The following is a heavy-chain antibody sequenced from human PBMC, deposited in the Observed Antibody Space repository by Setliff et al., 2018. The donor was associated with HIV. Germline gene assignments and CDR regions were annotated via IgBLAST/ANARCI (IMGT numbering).Heavy chain of an antibody. CDR1: GFTFSRYG. J-gene: IGHJ4*02. CDR3: AKGDDGSASNYFDY. V-gene: IGHV3-30*04. CDR2: ISYDGSKK. D-gene: IGHD2-15*01. Sequence: LRLSCAASGFTFSRYGMHWVRQAPGKGLEWVAFISYDGSKKYDADFVKGRFTISRDNSKNTLYLQMNSLRTDDTAVYFCAKGDDGSASNYFDYWGQGTLVTVSS.